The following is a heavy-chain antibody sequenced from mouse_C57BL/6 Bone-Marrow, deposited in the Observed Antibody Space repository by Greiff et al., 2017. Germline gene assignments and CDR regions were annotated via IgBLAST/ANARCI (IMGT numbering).Heavy chain of an antibody. CDR1: GFTFSDYY. CDR2: INYDGSST. V-gene: IGHV5-16*01. Sequence: EVKLVESEGGLVQPGSSMKLSCTASGFTFSDYYMAWVRQVPEKGLEWVANINYDGSSTYYLDSLKSRFIISRDNAKNILYLQMSSLKSEDTATYYCARDGYGYFDYWGQGTTLTVSS. J-gene: IGHJ2*01. CDR3: ARDGYGYFDY. D-gene: IGHD2-2*01.